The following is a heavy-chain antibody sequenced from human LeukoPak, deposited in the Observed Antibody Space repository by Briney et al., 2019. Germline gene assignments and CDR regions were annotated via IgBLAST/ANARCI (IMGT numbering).Heavy chain of an antibody. CDR3: ARDYMLYCSSTSCPAFYGMDV. V-gene: IGHV1-69*01. J-gene: IGHJ6*02. D-gene: IGHD2-2*01. Sequence: GASVTVSCTASGGTFSSYAISWVRQAPGQGLEWMGGIIPIFGTANYAQKFQGRVTITADESTSTAYMELSSLRSEDTAVYYCARDYMLYCSSTSCPAFYGMDVWGQGTTVTVSS. CDR2: IIPIFGTA. CDR1: GGTFSSYA.